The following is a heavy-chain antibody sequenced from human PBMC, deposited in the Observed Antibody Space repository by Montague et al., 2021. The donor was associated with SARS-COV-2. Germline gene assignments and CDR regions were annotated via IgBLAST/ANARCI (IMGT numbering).Heavy chain of an antibody. D-gene: IGHD3-9*01. CDR1: GGSISSYY. V-gene: IGHV4-59*08. CDR3: ARHALGYFDWLNEGYFDY. Sequence: SETLSLTCTVSGGSISSYYWSWIRQPPGKGLEWIGYIYYSGSTNYNPSLKSRVTISVDTYKNQFSLKLSTVTAAATAVYYCARHALGYFDWLNEGYFDYWGQGTLVTVSS. J-gene: IGHJ4*02. CDR2: IYYSGST.